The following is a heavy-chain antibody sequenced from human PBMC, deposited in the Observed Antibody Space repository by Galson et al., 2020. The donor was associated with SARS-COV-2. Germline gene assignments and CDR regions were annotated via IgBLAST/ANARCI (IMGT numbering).Heavy chain of an antibody. CDR3: ARDPHWGALDY. Sequence: GGSLRLSCVASGFTFTTSFMTWVRQSPARGLEWVAIINPDGSQSSYVDSVKGRFTIFRDNAENSLYLQMNSLRDEDTAVYYCARDPHWGALDYWGQGSLVTVSS. CDR1: GFTFTTSF. J-gene: IGHJ4*02. CDR2: INPDGSQS. V-gene: IGHV3-7*01. D-gene: IGHD7-27*01.